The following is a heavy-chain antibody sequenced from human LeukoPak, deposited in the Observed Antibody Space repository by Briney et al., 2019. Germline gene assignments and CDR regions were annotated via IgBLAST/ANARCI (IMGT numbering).Heavy chain of an antibody. Sequence: YYCPSLKNLVIMSVDTSKNQFSLDLSSATAADTAIYYCARRRHNYDYYDVWGQGTRVTVSS. J-gene: IGHJ3*01. D-gene: IGHD3-16*01. CDR3: ARRRHNYDYYDV. V-gene: IGHV4-39*01.